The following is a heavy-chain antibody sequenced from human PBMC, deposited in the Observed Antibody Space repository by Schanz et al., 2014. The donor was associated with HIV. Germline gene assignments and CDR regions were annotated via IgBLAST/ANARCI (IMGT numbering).Heavy chain of an antibody. D-gene: IGHD3-3*01. CDR3: ARDWRPSYDFWSGSIGVIGMDV. J-gene: IGHJ6*02. CDR1: GFTFSTYG. V-gene: IGHV3-15*01. Sequence: VQLVESGGGVVQPGRSLRLSCTASGFTFSTYGMHWVRQAPGKGLEWVGRIKSKTDGGTTDYAAPVKGRFTISRDDSKNTLYLQMNSLKTEDTAVYYCARDWRPSYDFWSGSIGVIGMDVWGQGTTVTVSS. CDR2: IKSKTDGGTT.